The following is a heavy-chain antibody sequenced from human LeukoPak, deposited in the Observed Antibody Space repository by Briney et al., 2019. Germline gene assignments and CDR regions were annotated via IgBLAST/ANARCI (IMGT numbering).Heavy chain of an antibody. CDR2: IYYSGSS. J-gene: IGHJ4*02. D-gene: IGHD3-22*01. CDR3: ATGVSIRRLLD. Sequence: SETLSLTCTVSGGSINNNSYYWGWIRQPPGKGLEWIGGIYYSGSSYYNPSLKGRVSISVDTSKNQFSLKLSSVTAADTAVYYCATGVSIRRLLDWGQGTLVTVSS. CDR1: GGSINNNSYY. V-gene: IGHV4-39*07.